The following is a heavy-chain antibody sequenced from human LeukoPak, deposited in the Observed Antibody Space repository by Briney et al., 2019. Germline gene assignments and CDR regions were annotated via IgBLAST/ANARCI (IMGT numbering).Heavy chain of an antibody. Sequence: PGGSLRLSCAASGFTFSGYNMNWVRQAPGKGLELVSSITTTRSTYIYYADSVKGRFTISRDNAKNSLFLQMSSLRADDTAVYYCARGGAVAGNWFDPWGQGTLVTVSS. J-gene: IGHJ5*02. CDR2: ITTTRSTYI. V-gene: IGHV3-21*01. CDR1: GFTFSGYN. D-gene: IGHD6-19*01. CDR3: ARGGAVAGNWFDP.